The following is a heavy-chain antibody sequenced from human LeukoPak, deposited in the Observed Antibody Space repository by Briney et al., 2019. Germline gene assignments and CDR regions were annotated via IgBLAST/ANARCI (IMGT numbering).Heavy chain of an antibody. Sequence: GGSLRLSCAASGFTCSSYAMSWVRQAPGKGLEWVSAISGSGGSTYYADSVKGRFTISRDNSKNTLYLQMNSLRAEDTAVYYCAKGDDILTGYCIDYWGQGTLVTVSS. D-gene: IGHD3-9*01. CDR1: GFTCSSYA. J-gene: IGHJ4*02. CDR2: ISGSGGST. CDR3: AKGDDILTGYCIDY. V-gene: IGHV3-23*01.